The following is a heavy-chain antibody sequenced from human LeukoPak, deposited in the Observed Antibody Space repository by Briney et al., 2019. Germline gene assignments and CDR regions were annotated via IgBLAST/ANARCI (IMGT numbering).Heavy chain of an antibody. Sequence: GGSLRLSCAASGFTFSIYAMSWVRQAPGKGPEWVSAISASDRRTYYADSVKGRFTISRDNSKNTLYLQMNSLRAEDTALYYCAKDRLPDGRWSLDYWGQGTLVTVSS. CDR3: AKDRLPDGRWSLDY. J-gene: IGHJ4*02. D-gene: IGHD6-13*01. CDR1: GFTFSIYA. V-gene: IGHV3-23*01. CDR2: ISASDRRT.